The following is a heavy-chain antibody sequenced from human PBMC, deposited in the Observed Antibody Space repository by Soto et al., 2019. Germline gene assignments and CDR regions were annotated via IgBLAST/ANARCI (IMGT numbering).Heavy chain of an antibody. V-gene: IGHV4-39*01. J-gene: IGHJ4*02. CDR3: ARQGDYYDSSGYYSRYFDY. CDR1: GGSISSSSYY. CDR2: IYYSGCT. D-gene: IGHD3-22*01. Sequence: SETLSLTCTVSGGSISSSSYYWGWIRPPPGKGLEWIGSIYYSGCTYYNPSLRSRVTISVDTSKNQFSLKLSSVTAADTAVYYGARQGDYYDSSGYYSRYFDYWGQGTLVTVSS.